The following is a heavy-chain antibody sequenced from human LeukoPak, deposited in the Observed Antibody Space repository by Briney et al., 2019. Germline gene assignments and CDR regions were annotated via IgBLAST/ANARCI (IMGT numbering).Heavy chain of an antibody. CDR3: ARDDYGGTSYYFDY. V-gene: IGHV4-61*02. D-gene: IGHD4-23*01. Sequence: PSETLSLTCTVSGGSISSGSYYWSWIRQPAWKGLEWIGRIYTSGSTNYNPSLKSRVTISVDTSKNQFSLKLSSVTAADTAVYYCARDDYGGTSYYFDYWGQGTLVTVSS. CDR2: IYTSGST. J-gene: IGHJ4*02. CDR1: GGSISSGSYY.